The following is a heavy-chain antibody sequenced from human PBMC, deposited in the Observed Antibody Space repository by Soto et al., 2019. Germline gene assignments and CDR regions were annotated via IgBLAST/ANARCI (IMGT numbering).Heavy chain of an antibody. CDR1: GLSVSNNY. D-gene: IGHD3-3*02. V-gene: IGHV3-53*01. Sequence: PGGSXRLSCAASGLSVSNNYMSWVRQAPGKGLEWVSIIHSGGRTYYADTVRGRFTISRDNSKNTLYLQMDSLRAEDTAVYYCASDTLFSRRGMDVWGQGTTVTVSS. J-gene: IGHJ6*02. CDR3: ASDTLFSRRGMDV. CDR2: IHSGGRT.